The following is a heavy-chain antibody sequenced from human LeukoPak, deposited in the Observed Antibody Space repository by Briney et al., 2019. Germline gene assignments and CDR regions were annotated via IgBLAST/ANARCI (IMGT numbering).Heavy chain of an antibody. D-gene: IGHD3-22*01. J-gene: IGHJ4*02. CDR2: ISTYNGNT. V-gene: IGHV1-18*04. CDR1: GYTFTGYY. Sequence: ASVKVSCKASGYTFTGYYMHWVRQAPGQGLEWMGWISTYNGNTNYAQKLQGRVTMTTDTSTRTAYMELRSLRSDDTAVYYCARDPTVVITSHPSFDYWGQGTLVTVSS. CDR3: ARDPTVVITSHPSFDY.